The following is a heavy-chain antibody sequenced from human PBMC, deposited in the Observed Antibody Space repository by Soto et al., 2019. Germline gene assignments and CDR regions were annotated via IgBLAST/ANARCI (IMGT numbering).Heavy chain of an antibody. CDR2: ITSTSTYI. CDR3: ARDGARDRGDKGFDY. V-gene: IGHV3-21*01. CDR1: GFTFSSYT. D-gene: IGHD2-21*02. Sequence: EVQLVESGGGLVRPGGSLRLSCAASGFTFSSYTMHWVRQAPGKGLEWVSSITSTSTYIYYTDSLKGRFTIPRDNANNSLFLQMNNLGPGDTAVYYCARDGARDRGDKGFDYCGPGTVVTVSS. J-gene: IGHJ4*02.